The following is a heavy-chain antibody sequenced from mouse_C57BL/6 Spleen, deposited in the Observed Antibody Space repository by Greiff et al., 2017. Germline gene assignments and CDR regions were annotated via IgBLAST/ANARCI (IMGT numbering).Heavy chain of an antibody. CDR2: INPYNGGT. V-gene: IGHV1-19*01. CDR1: GYTFTDYY. D-gene: IGHD3-2*02. J-gene: IGHJ4*01. CDR3: DRQLRLRDYYAMDY. Sequence: EVQLVESGPVLVKPGASVKMSCKASGYTFTDYYMNWVQQSHGKSLEWIGGINPYNGGTSYNQKFKGKATLTVDKSSSTAYMDLNSLTSEDSAVYYCDRQLRLRDYYAMDYWGQGTSVTVSS.